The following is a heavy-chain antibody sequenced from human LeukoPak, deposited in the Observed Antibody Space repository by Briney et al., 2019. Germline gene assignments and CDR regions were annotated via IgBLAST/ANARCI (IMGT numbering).Heavy chain of an antibody. J-gene: IGHJ6*03. CDR1: GGTFSSYA. Sequence: SSVKVSCKASGGTFSSYAISWVRQAPGQGLEWMGGIIPIFGTANYAQKFQGRVTITTDESTSTAYMELSSLRSEDTAVYYCASGPAAMRYYYYCYYMDVWGKGTTVTVSS. D-gene: IGHD2-2*01. CDR3: ASGPAAMRYYYYCYYMDV. V-gene: IGHV1-69*05. CDR2: IIPIFGTA.